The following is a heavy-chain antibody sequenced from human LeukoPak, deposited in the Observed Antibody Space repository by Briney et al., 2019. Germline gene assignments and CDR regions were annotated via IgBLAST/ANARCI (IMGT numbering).Heavy chain of an antibody. CDR2: INHSGST. D-gene: IGHD3-3*01. Sequence: SETLSLTCAVYGVSFSGLHWSWIREPPGKGLEWIGEINHSGSTNYNPSLKSLVTISVDTTKNHFSLMLSSVAAADTAVYCCARELVDYDFWRGYYPIYSFDYWGQGTLVTASS. CDR1: GVSFSGLH. V-gene: IGHV4-34*01. J-gene: IGHJ4*02. CDR3: ARELVDYDFWRGYYPIYSFDY.